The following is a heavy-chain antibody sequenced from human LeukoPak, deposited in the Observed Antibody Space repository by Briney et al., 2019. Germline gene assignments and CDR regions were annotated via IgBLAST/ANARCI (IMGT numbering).Heavy chain of an antibody. V-gene: IGHV4-39*07. CDR2: IYYSGST. CDR1: GGSISSSSYY. CDR3: ARFDWNDFLDY. D-gene: IGHD1-1*01. Sequence: SETLSLTCTVSGGSISSSSYYWGWIRQPPGKGLEWIGSIYYSGSTYYNPSLKSRVTISVDTSKNQFSLKLSSVTAADTAVYYCARFDWNDFLDYWGQGTLVTVSS. J-gene: IGHJ4*02.